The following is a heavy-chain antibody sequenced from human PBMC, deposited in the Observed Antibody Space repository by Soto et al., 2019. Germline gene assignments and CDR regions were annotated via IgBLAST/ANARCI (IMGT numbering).Heavy chain of an antibody. Sequence: EVQLVESGGGLAQPGGSLILSCAASGFTFSGYAMNWVRQAPGKGLEWVSYISSSGNTVYYADSVKGRFTIPRDSAKNSLSLLMNSLRAEDTAVYYCSKGYGDYWGQGALVTVSS. CDR2: ISSSGNTV. J-gene: IGHJ4*02. CDR1: GFTFSGYA. CDR3: SKGYGDY. V-gene: IGHV3-48*01. D-gene: IGHD5-12*01.